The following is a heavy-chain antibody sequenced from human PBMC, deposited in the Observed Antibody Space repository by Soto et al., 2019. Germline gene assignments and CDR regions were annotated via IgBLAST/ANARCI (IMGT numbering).Heavy chain of an antibody. CDR2: IYWDDDK. V-gene: IGHV2-5*02. CDR3: AHRDTYYWIDY. J-gene: IGHJ4*02. CDR1: GFSLSTSGGG. Sequence: QITLKESGPTLIKPTQTLTLTCTFSGFSLSTSGGGVAWIRQPPGKALEWLALIYWDDDKRYSPALKSRLAITNYPSKNQVVLTMTNMDPVDTATYYCAHRDTYYWIDYWGQGTLVTVSS. D-gene: IGHD3-10*01.